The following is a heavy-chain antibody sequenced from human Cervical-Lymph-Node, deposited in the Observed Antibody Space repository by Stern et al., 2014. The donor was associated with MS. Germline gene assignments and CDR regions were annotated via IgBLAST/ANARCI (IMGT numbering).Heavy chain of an antibody. Sequence: EVQLVESGGDLVQPGGSLRLSCAASGFRFSDYDMTWVRQAPGKGLEWVSDINYCGGRKYYGDSVKGRFTISRDNSKTTLYLQMNSLRAEDTAVYYCAKGDDYYDGSGYYSYWGQGTLVTVSS. J-gene: IGHJ4*02. CDR2: INYCGGRK. CDR3: AKGDDYYDGSGYYSY. V-gene: IGHV3-23*04. D-gene: IGHD3-22*01. CDR1: GFRFSDYD.